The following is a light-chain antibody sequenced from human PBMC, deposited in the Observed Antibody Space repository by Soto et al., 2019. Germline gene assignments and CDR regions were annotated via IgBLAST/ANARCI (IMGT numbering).Light chain of an antibody. V-gene: IGKV1-5*01. CDR2: HAS. CDR3: QHYGGMWT. Sequence: QMTQSPSTLSASIGDRVTITCRASQSVDSRLAWYQQKPGTAPKVLIYHASNLQSGVPSRFSGSGSGTEFILTISSLQPDDFASYCCQHYGGMWTFGQGTKVDIK. CDR1: QSVDSR. J-gene: IGKJ1*01.